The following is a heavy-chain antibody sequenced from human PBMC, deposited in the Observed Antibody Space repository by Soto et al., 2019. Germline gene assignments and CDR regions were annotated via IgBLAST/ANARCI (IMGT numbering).Heavy chain of an antibody. CDR2: IYYSGST. V-gene: IGHV4-59*01. CDR3: ARRDGGNFDY. Sequence: PSETLSLTCTVSGGSISSYYWSWIRQPPGKGLEWIGYIYYSGSTNYNPSLKSRVTISVDTSKNQFSLKLSPVTAADTAVYYCARRDGGNFDYWGQGTRVTVA. CDR1: GGSISSYY. D-gene: IGHD1-26*01. J-gene: IGHJ4*02.